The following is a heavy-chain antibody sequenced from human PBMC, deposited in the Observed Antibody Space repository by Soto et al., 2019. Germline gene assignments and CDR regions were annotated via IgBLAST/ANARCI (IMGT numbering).Heavy chain of an antibody. CDR2: IYPGDSDT. D-gene: IGHD1-1*01. CDR3: ARHLGGDTGWNPYYDGMDV. J-gene: IGHJ6*02. CDR1: GDSFTSYW. V-gene: IGHV5-51*01. Sequence: EVQLVQSGAEVKKPGESLKISCKGSGDSFTSYWIGWVRQMPGKGLEWMGTIYPGDSDTRYSPYFQGQVTMSADKSTSPAYLQWSSLEASDTAMYYCARHLGGDTGWNPYYDGMDVWGQGTTVTVSS.